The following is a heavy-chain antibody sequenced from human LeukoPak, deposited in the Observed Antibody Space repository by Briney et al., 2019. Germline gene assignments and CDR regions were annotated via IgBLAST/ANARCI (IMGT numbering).Heavy chain of an antibody. D-gene: IGHD3-10*01. CDR1: GGSISSSSYY. Sequence: PSETLSLTCTVSGGSISSSSYYWGWIRQPPGKGLEWIGSIYYSGSTYYNPSLKSRVTISVDTSKNQFSLKLSSVTAADTAVYYCARGTFYGSGSYEYWGQGTLVTVSS. CDR2: IYYSGST. V-gene: IGHV4-39*07. CDR3: ARGTFYGSGSYEY. J-gene: IGHJ4*02.